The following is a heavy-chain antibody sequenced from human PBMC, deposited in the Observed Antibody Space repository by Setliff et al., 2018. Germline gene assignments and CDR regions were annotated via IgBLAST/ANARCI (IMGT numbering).Heavy chain of an antibody. CDR2: IFHSGRT. CDR1: GYSISSSYY. D-gene: IGHD5-18*01. CDR3: AKDVGDGYGVDVYAIGGFDI. Sequence: PSETLSLTCGVSGYSISSSYYWGWIRQTPGKGLEWIGSIFHSGRTYYNPSLKSQVTMSLDTSKSQFSLKLSSVTAADTAVYYCAKDVGDGYGVDVYAIGGFDIWGQGTLVTVSS. J-gene: IGHJ3*02. V-gene: IGHV4-38-2*02.